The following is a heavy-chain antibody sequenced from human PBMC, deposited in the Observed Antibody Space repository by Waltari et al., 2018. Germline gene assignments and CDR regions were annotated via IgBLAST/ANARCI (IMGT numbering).Heavy chain of an antibody. J-gene: IGHJ4*02. D-gene: IGHD5-12*01. V-gene: IGHV3-15*01. CDR2: IRSKADGGTI. CDR1: GFSFSYAW. Sequence: EVQLVESGGGLVKPGGSLRLSCAASGFSFSYAWMGWVRLAPGKGLEWVGRIRSKADGGTIDYAAPVKGRFTISRDDSKTTLYMQLNSLKDEDTAVYYCTTDRRRGYDPQFDYWGQGTLVTVSS. CDR3: TTDRRRGYDPQFDY.